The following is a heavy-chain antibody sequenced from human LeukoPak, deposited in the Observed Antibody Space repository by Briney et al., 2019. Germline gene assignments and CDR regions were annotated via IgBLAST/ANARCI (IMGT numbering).Heavy chain of an antibody. CDR2: IYYSGST. Sequence: PSETLSLTCTVSGGSISSSSYDWGWIRQPPGKGLEWIGSIYYSGSTYYNPSLKSRVTISVDTSKNQFSLKLSSVTAADTAVYYCARHDIDYYDFVADYWGQGTLVTVSS. D-gene: IGHD3-22*01. CDR1: GGSISSSSYD. V-gene: IGHV4-39*01. J-gene: IGHJ4*02. CDR3: ARHDIDYYDFVADY.